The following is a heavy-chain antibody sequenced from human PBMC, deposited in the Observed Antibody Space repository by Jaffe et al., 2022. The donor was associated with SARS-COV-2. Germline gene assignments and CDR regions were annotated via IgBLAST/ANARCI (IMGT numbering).Heavy chain of an antibody. CDR1: GYSFLSYW. CDR2: VSPVDSKT. Sequence: EVQLEQSGGEVKKPGESLKISCKGSGYSFLSYWVAWVRQMPGKGLEWMGIVSPVDSKTKYSPSFQGQVTMSTDKSVTTAYLHWNNLKSSDTAIYFCARLAYGDQYHFDYWGQGTLVSVSS. J-gene: IGHJ4*02. CDR3: ARLAYGDQYHFDY. V-gene: IGHV5-51*01. D-gene: IGHD4-17*01.